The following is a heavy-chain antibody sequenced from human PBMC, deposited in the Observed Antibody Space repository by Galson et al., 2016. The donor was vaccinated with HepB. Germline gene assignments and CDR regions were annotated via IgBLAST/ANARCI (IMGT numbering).Heavy chain of an antibody. J-gene: IGHJ3*02. CDR3: AKDKADGDYERDAFDI. CDR2: ISWNSGGN. Sequence: SLRLSCAASGFIFDDHAMHWVRQTPRKGLEWVAGISWNSGGNAYGDSVKGRFTISRDNAKNSLYLEMNSLRPEDTALYYCAKDKADGDYERDAFDIWGQGTMVTVSS. CDR1: GFIFDDHA. D-gene: IGHD4-17*01. V-gene: IGHV3-9*01.